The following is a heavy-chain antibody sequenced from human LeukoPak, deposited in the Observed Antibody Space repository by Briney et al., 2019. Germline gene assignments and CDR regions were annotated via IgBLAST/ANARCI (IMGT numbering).Heavy chain of an antibody. Sequence: GGSLRLSCAVSGFTFSNYFMDWIRQAPGKGLEWVGRIKNKANNYATEYAASVRGRFIISGDDSKNSLSLQMNSLKTDDTAVYYCARVRGGNWYAFDLWGQGTMVAVSS. CDR2: IKNKANNYAT. CDR3: ARVRGGNWYAFDL. J-gene: IGHJ3*01. CDR1: GFTFSNYF. D-gene: IGHD3-16*01. V-gene: IGHV3-72*01.